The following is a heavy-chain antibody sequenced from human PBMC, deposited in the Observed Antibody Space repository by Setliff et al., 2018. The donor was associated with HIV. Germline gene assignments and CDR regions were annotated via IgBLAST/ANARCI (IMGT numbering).Heavy chain of an antibody. CDR2: IYTSGST. Sequence: KPSETLSLTCTVSGGSISSYYWSWIRQPPGKGLEWIGYIYTSGSTSYNPSLKSRVTISVDTSKNQFSLKLSSVTAADTAVYYCARSRPRSMDFYMDVWGKGTTVTVSS. D-gene: IGHD2-8*01. CDR3: ARSRPRSMDFYMDV. CDR1: GGSISSYY. J-gene: IGHJ6*03. V-gene: IGHV4-59*01.